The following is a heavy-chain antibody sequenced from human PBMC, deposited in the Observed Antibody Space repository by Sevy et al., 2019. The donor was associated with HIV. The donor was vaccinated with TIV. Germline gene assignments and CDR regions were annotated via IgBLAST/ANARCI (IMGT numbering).Heavy chain of an antibody. J-gene: IGHJ4*02. CDR2: IYRGGST. V-gene: IGHV3-53*01. Sequence: GGSLRLSCAVSGFTVSSSYMTWVRQAPGKGLEWVSVIYRGGSTYYADSVKGRFTISRDNSKNTLFLEMHSLTAEDTAVYYCARDGDGGNRAFDYWGQGSLVTVSS. CDR1: GFTVSSSY. D-gene: IGHD7-27*01. CDR3: ARDGDGGNRAFDY.